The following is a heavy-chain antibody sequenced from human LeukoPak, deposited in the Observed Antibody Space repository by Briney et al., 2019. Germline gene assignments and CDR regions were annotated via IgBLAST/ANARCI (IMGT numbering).Heavy chain of an antibody. Sequence: SETLSLTCAVYGGSFSGYYWSWIRQPPGKGLEWVGEINHSGSTNYNPSLKSRVTISVDTSENQFSLKLSSVTAADTAVYYCAREGYCSSTSCYPRGGGYDYWGQGTLVTVSS. CDR3: AREGYCSSTSCYPRGGGYDY. V-gene: IGHV4-34*01. CDR1: GGSFSGYY. J-gene: IGHJ4*02. CDR2: INHSGST. D-gene: IGHD2-2*01.